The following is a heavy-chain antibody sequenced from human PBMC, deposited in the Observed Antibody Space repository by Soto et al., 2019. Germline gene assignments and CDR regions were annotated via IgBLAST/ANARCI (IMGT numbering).Heavy chain of an antibody. CDR1: GGTFSSYA. CDR3: ARRRPGGLELPHQDQYWYFAL. D-gene: IGHD1-7*01. J-gene: IGHJ2*01. CDR2: IIPIFGTA. V-gene: IGHV1-69*01. Sequence: QVQLVQSGAEVKKPGSSVKVSCKASGGTFSSYAISWVRQAPGQGLEWMGGIIPIFGTANYAQKFQGRVTITADESASTAYMELSSLRSEDTAVYYCARRRPGGLELPHQDQYWYFALWGRRTLVTVSS.